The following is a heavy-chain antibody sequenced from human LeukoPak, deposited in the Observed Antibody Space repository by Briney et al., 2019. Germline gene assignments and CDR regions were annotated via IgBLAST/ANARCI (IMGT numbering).Heavy chain of an antibody. V-gene: IGHV4-4*07. Sequence: SETLSLTCTVSGGSFSSYYWSWIRQPAGKGLECIGRIHISGSTSYNPSLKSRVTMSVDTSKNQFSLRLSSVTAADTAVYYCATANRYSLYMDVWGKGTTVTVSS. D-gene: IGHD1-14*01. CDR2: IHISGST. CDR1: GGSFSSYY. J-gene: IGHJ6*03. CDR3: ATANRYSLYMDV.